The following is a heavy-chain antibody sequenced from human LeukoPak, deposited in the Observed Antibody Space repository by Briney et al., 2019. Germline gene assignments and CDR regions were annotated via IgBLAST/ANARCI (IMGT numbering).Heavy chain of an antibody. Sequence: GESLRISCKDSGYSYTTYWIGWVRQMPGKGPEWIGIINPGDSDTKYSPSLHGQVTMSADKSISTAYLQWSSLKASDTAMYYCARLPYYDILTGYSYFVYWGQGTLVTVSS. CDR3: ARLPYYDILTGYSYFVY. J-gene: IGHJ4*02. V-gene: IGHV5-51*01. CDR1: GYSYTTYW. CDR2: INPGDSDT. D-gene: IGHD3-9*01.